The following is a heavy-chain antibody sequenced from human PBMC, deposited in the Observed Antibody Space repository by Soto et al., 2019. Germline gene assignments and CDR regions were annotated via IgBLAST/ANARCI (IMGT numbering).Heavy chain of an antibody. CDR3: ARAVTYYDYIWGSYRPPGPYYFDY. Sequence: SETLSLTCAVYGGSFSGYYWSWIRQPPGKGLEWIGEINHSGSTNYNPSLKSRVTISVDTSKNQFSLKLSSVTAADTAVYYCARAVTYYDYIWGSYRPPGPYYFDYWGQGTLVTVSS. CDR1: GGSFSGYY. D-gene: IGHD3-16*02. CDR2: INHSGST. J-gene: IGHJ4*02. V-gene: IGHV4-34*01.